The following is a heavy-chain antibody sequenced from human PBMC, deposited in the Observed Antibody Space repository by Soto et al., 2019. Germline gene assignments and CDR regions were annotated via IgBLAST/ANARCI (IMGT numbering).Heavy chain of an antibody. CDR2: IGTSVDT. J-gene: IGHJ6*04. D-gene: IGHD6-13*01. Sequence: RGSLRLSCAASGFTFSSYDMHWVRQGTGKGLERVSAIGTSVDTYYPGSVKGRFTISRENAKNSLYLQMNSLRAGDTAVYYCARVQRVSAGPAYYYGTEVSGKGITVTVSS. CDR3: ARVQRVSAGPAYYYGTEV. V-gene: IGHV3-13*01. CDR1: GFTFSSYD.